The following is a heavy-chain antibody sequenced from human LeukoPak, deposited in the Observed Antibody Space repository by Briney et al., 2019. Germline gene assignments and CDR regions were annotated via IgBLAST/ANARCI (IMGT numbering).Heavy chain of an antibody. CDR3: APRAHCSGGSCYFWFDP. CDR1: GGPISSSTYY. V-gene: IGHV4-39*01. CDR2: IYYSGST. Sequence: SETLSLTCIVFGGPISSSTYYWGWIRQPPGKGLEWIGSIYYSGSTYYNPSLKSRVTISVDTSKNQFSLKLSSVTAADTAVYYCAPRAHCSGGSCYFWFDPWGQGTLVTVSS. J-gene: IGHJ5*02. D-gene: IGHD2-15*01.